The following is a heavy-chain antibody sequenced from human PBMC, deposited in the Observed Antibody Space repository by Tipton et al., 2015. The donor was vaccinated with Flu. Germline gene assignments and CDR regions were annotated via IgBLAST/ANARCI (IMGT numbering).Heavy chain of an antibody. D-gene: IGHD5-24*01. Sequence: SLRLSCVASGFTFSNFWMHWVRQIPGKGLEWVARIYNDGSKANYADSVKGRFTMSRDNAKNTMYLEMNGLRAEDTAVYYCAREGRLQLDFDAWGQGTLVTVSS. CDR2: IYNDGSKA. J-gene: IGHJ4*02. V-gene: IGHV3-74*01. CDR1: GFTFSNFW. CDR3: AREGRLQLDFDA.